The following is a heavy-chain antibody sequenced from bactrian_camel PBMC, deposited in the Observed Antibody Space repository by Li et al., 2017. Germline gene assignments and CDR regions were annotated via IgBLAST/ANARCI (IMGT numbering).Heavy chain of an antibody. D-gene: IGHD6*01. CDR1: GFTFSNYA. CDR3: AAGPWYTDEYRY. V-gene: IGHV3S42*01. J-gene: IGHJ4*01. CDR2: IDSDGRT. Sequence: VQLVESGGGLVQPGGSLRLSCAVSGFTFSNYAMTWVRQAPGKGLEWVARIDSDGRTSYAEYVKGRFTISQDNAKATLTLQMNSLKPEDTALYYCAAGPWYTDEYRYWGQGTQVTVS.